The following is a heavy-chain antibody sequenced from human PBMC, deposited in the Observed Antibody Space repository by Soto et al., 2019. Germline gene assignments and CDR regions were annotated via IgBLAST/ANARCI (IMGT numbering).Heavy chain of an antibody. J-gene: IGHJ6*02. CDR3: TTETPPRYYDILTGYYPDSYYYGMDV. Sequence: GGSLRLSCAASGFTFSNAWMNWVRQAPGKGLEWVGRIKSKTDGGTTDYAAPVKGRFTISRDDSKNTLYLQMNSLKTEDTAVYYCTTETPPRYYDILTGYYPDSYYYGMDVWGQGTTVTVSS. CDR1: GFTFSNAW. CDR2: IKSKTDGGTT. V-gene: IGHV3-15*07. D-gene: IGHD3-9*01.